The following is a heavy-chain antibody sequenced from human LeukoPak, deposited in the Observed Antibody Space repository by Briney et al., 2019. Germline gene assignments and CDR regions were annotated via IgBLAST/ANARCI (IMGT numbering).Heavy chain of an antibody. Sequence: SETLSLTCAVYGGSFSGYYWCWIRQPPGKGLEWIGEINHSGSTNYNPSLKSRVTISVDTSKNQFSLKLSSVTAADTAVYYCARGQAFGLAVSRFDPWGQGTLVTVSS. CDR1: GGSFSGYY. CDR3: ARGQAFGLAVSRFDP. V-gene: IGHV4-34*01. J-gene: IGHJ5*02. CDR2: INHSGST. D-gene: IGHD6-19*01.